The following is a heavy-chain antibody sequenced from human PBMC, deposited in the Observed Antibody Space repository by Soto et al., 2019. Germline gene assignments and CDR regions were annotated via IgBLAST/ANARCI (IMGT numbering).Heavy chain of an antibody. Sequence: GGSLRLSCAASGFTFSSYSMNWVRQAPGKGLEWVSSISSSSSYIYYADSVKGRFTISRDNAKNSLYLQMSSLRAEDTAVYYCARDTAAPYYYYYGMDVWGQGTTVTVSS. CDR1: GFTFSSYS. CDR2: ISSSSSYI. J-gene: IGHJ6*02. D-gene: IGHD2-15*01. CDR3: ARDTAAPYYYYYGMDV. V-gene: IGHV3-21*01.